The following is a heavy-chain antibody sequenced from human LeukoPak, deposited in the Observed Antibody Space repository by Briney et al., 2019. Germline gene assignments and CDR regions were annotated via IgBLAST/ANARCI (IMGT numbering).Heavy chain of an antibody. D-gene: IGHD1-26*01. V-gene: IGHV1-18*01. CDR2: TSAYNGNT. CDR3: ARGYEWELLYFQH. Sequence: ASVKVSCKTSGYSFINYGISWVRQAPGHGLEWMGWTSAYNGNTNYAQKLQGRVTMTTDTSTSTAYMELRSLRSDDTAVYYCARGYEWELLYFQHWGQGTLVTVSS. J-gene: IGHJ1*01. CDR1: GYSFINYG.